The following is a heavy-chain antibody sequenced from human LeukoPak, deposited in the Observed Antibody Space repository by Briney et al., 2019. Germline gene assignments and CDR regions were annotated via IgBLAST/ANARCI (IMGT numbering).Heavy chain of an antibody. Sequence: GGSLRLSCVGSGFMFNDYSLNWVRQAPGGGPEWVSYISSRSSTIYYADSVKGRFTISRDNAKNSLYLQMNSLRAEDTAVYYCTRETAFDFWGQGTVVTVSS. CDR1: GFMFNDYS. CDR3: TRETAFDF. V-gene: IGHV3-48*04. J-gene: IGHJ3*01. CDR2: ISSRSSTI.